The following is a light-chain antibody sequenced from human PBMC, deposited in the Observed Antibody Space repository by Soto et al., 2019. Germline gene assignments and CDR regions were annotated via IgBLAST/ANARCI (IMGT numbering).Light chain of an antibody. V-gene: IGKV1-39*01. CDR1: QGLSSY. CDR3: QQNHSTPYT. J-gene: IGKJ2*01. Sequence: IQLTQSPSSLSVSIGVRVTINCRASQGLSSYLNWYRQKPGKAPELLIYSASTLQTGVPSRFSGSGSETDFTLTISSLQSEDLATYYCQQNHSTPYTFGQGTKLEL. CDR2: SAS.